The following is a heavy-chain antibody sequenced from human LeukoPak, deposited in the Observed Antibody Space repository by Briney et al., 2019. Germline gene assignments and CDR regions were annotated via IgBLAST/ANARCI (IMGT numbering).Heavy chain of an antibody. CDR3: ARPGMGDAFDI. Sequence: SETLSLTCAVSGGSISTSIYFWGWIRQPPGKGLEWIGSIHYSGSTYYNPSLKSRVTISVDTSKNQFSLKLSSVTAADTAVYYCARPGMGDAFDIWGQGTMVTVSS. D-gene: IGHD1-14*01. V-gene: IGHV4-39*01. CDR1: GGSISTSIYF. J-gene: IGHJ3*02. CDR2: IHYSGST.